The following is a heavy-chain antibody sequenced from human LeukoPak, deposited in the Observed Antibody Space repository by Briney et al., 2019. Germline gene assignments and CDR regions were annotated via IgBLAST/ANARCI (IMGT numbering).Heavy chain of an antibody. Sequence: PGGSLRLSCAASGFTFSSYAMSWVRQAPGKGLEWVSAISGSGGSTYYADSVKGRFTISRDNSKNTLYLQMNSLRAEDTVVYYCAILKGYCSGGSCYSSEATWFDPWGQGTLVTVSS. V-gene: IGHV3-23*01. CDR1: GFTFSSYA. D-gene: IGHD2-15*01. CDR2: ISGSGGST. CDR3: AILKGYCSGGSCYSSEATWFDP. J-gene: IGHJ5*02.